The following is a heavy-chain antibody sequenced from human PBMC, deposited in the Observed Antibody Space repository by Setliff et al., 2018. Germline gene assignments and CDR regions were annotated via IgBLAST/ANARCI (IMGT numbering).Heavy chain of an antibody. D-gene: IGHD2-15*01. Sequence: GASVKVSCKASGYTFTTYGISWVRQAPGQGLEWMGWINPSGGSTSYAQKFQGRVTMTRNTSISTAYMELSSLRSEDTAVYYCARGHNNILVSWFDPWGQGTLVTVSS. V-gene: IGHV1-8*02. CDR1: GYTFTTYG. CDR3: ARGHNNILVSWFDP. CDR2: INPSGGST. J-gene: IGHJ5*02.